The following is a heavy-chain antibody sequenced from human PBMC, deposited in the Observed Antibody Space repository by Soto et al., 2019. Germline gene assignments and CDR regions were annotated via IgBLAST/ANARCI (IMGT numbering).Heavy chain of an antibody. J-gene: IGHJ6*02. V-gene: IGHV3-53*01. CDR3: ARSLGYSSTYGMDV. Sequence: PGGSLRLSCAASGFTVSSNYMSWVRQAPGKGLEWVSVIYSGGSTYYADSVKGRFTISRDNSKNTLYLQMNSLRAEDTAVYYCARSLGYSSTYGMDVWGQGTTVTVSS. D-gene: IGHD5-18*01. CDR1: GFTVSSNY. CDR2: IYSGGST.